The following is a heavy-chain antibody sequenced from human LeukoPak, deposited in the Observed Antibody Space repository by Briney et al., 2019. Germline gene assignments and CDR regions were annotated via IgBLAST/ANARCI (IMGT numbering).Heavy chain of an antibody. CDR3: AKDNYDILTGTAWGYFDL. CDR1: GFTFSSHG. CDR2: ISGSGGNT. Sequence: GGSLRLSCAASGFTFSSHGMNWVRQAPGKGLEWVSGISGSGGNTYYADSVKGRFTISRDNDMNSLYLQMNSLTTEDTALYYCAKDNYDILTGTAWGYFDLWGRGTLVTVSS. D-gene: IGHD3-9*01. V-gene: IGHV3-23*01. J-gene: IGHJ2*01.